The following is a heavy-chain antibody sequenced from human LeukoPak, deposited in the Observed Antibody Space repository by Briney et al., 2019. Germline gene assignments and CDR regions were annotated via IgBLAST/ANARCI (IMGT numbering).Heavy chain of an antibody. CDR1: GFTFSDHY. CDR3: AKAHPRSRFDS. V-gene: IGHV3-72*01. Sequence: GGSLRLSCAASGFTFSDHYMDWVRQAPGKGLDWVGRIRNKANSYTTEYAASVKGRFTISRDDSKNSLYLQMNSLKIEDTAVYYCAKAHPRSRFDSWGQGTLVTVSS. J-gene: IGHJ4*02. CDR2: IRNKANSYTT. D-gene: IGHD2-15*01.